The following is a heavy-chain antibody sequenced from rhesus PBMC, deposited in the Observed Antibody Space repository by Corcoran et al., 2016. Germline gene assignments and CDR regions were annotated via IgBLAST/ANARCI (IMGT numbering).Heavy chain of an antibody. D-gene: IGHD1-32*01. CDR2: ISGSSGST. CDR1: GGSVSSSNW. Sequence: QVQLQESGPGLVKPSETLSLTCAVSGGSVSSSNWWSWIRQPPGKGLEWIGYISGSSGSTYYNPSLKVRGTISTDPSKNQFSLKLSSVTAADTAVYYWARGWNGFDYWGQGVLVTVSS. J-gene: IGHJ4*01. CDR3: ARGWNGFDY. V-gene: IGHV4-65*01.